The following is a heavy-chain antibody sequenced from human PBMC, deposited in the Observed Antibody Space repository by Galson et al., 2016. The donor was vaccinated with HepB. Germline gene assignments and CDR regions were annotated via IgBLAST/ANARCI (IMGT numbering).Heavy chain of an antibody. CDR1: GGTFSSYD. J-gene: IGHJ6*02. D-gene: IGHD6-13*01. Sequence: PVKVSCQASGGTFSSYDISWVRQTPGQGLEWIGGIIPTLPITKYAQKFQGSVTNTAVNSTSTAYMELSSLGSEDTAIYYCARRLVAAVGTRYYYYGMDVWGQGTTVTVSS. V-gene: IGHV1-69*10. CDR3: ARRLVAAVGTRYYYYGMDV. CDR2: IIPTLPIT.